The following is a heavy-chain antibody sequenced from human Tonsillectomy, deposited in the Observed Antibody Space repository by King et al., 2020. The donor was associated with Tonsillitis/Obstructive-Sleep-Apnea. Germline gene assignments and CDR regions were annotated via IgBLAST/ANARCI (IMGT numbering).Heavy chain of an antibody. J-gene: IGHJ4*02. D-gene: IGHD2-8*01. CDR1: GFTFSSYG. CDR3: AKDRVLMVYAPGGY. CDR2: ISYDGSNK. V-gene: IGHV3-30*18. Sequence: VQLVESGGGVVQPGRSLRLSCAASGFTFSSYGMHWVRQAPGKGLEWVAVISYDGSNKYYADSVKGRFAISRDNSKNTLYLQMNSLSAEDTAVYYCAKDRVLMVYAPGGYWGQGTLVTVSS.